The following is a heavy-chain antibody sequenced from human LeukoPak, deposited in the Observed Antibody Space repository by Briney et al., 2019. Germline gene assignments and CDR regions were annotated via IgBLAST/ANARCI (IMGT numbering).Heavy chain of an antibody. CDR2: ISASGVTT. V-gene: IGHV3-23*01. D-gene: IGHD6-13*01. J-gene: IGHJ6*03. CDR3: AKTRMAAYSSSWYPGYMDV. CDR1: GFTFGSSA. Sequence: GGSLRLSCAASGFTFGSSAMSWVRQAPGKGLEWVSTISASGVTTYFADSVKGRFTISRDNSKNTLYVQMNSLRAEDTAVYYCAKTRMAAYSSSWYPGYMDVWGKGTRPSSP.